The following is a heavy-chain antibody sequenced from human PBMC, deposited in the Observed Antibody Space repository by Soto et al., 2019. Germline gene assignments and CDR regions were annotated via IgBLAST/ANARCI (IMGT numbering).Heavy chain of an antibody. CDR1: GFTFSTYA. D-gene: IGHD1-26*01. V-gene: IGHV3-30-3*01. CDR2: ISNDGNNK. CDR3: XXXXXXXGTYNMF. J-gene: IGHJ4*02. Sequence: QVQLVQSGGGVVQPGRSLRLSCVASGFTFSTYAMHWVRQAPGEGLEWVAVISNDGNNKYYADSVKGRFTISRDSXXXXXXXXXXXXXXXXXXXXXXXXXXXXXGTYNMFWGQGTLVTVSS.